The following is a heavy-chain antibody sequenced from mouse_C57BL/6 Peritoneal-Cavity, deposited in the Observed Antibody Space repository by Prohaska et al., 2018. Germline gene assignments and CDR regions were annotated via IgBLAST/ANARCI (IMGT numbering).Heavy chain of an antibody. CDR1: GYTFTSYW. D-gene: IGHD4-1*01. J-gene: IGHJ2*01. Sequence: GYTFTSYWVHWVKQRPGQGLELIGNINPSNGGTNYHEKFKSKATLTVDKSSSTAYMQHSSLASEDSAVYYCARNWDYWGEGTTLSVSS. CDR3: ARNWDY. V-gene: IGHV1-53*01. CDR2: INPSNGGT.